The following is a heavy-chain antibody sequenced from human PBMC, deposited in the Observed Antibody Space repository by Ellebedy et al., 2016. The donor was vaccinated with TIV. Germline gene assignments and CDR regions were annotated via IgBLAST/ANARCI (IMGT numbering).Heavy chain of an antibody. Sequence: GESLKISXAASGFTFDDYTMHWVRQAPGKGLEWVSLISWDGGSTYYADSVKGRFTISRDNSKNSLYLQLNSLRTEDTALYYCAKDSGSGWYPPTYYYYGMDVWGQGTTVTVSS. CDR3: AKDSGSGWYPPTYYYYGMDV. CDR1: GFTFDDYT. J-gene: IGHJ6*02. V-gene: IGHV3-43*01. CDR2: ISWDGGST. D-gene: IGHD6-19*01.